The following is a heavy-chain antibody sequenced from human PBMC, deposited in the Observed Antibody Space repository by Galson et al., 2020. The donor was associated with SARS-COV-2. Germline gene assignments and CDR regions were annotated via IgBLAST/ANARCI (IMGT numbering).Heavy chain of an antibody. Sequence: GGSLRLSCAVSGFMLSRYAMGWVRQAPGKGLEWVSGISSASGSTYYADSVKGRFTVSRDISKNTLFLQMNSLTAEDTAVFYCAKGLQNTYYFDSSDYYLHAFDVWGQGTTVTVSS. V-gene: IGHV3-23*01. CDR3: AKGLQNTYYFDSSDYYLHAFDV. CDR2: ISSASGST. J-gene: IGHJ3*01. D-gene: IGHD3-22*01. CDR1: GFMLSRYA.